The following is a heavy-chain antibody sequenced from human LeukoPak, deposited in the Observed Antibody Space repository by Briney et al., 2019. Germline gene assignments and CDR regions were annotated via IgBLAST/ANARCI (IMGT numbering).Heavy chain of an antibody. CDR3: ARYTVGLILFDY. V-gene: IGHV4-31*03. J-gene: IGHJ4*02. Sequence: SETLSLTCTVSGGSISSGGYYWSWIRQHPGKGLEWIGNIYYSGSTYYNPSLKSRVTISVDTSKNQFSLKLSSVTAADTAAYYCARYTVGLILFDYWGQGTLVTVSS. CDR1: GGSISSGGYY. D-gene: IGHD4-23*01. CDR2: IYYSGST.